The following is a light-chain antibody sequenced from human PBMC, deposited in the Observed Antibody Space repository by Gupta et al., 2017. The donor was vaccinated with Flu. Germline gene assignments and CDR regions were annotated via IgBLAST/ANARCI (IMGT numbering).Light chain of an antibody. CDR1: QDISRW. CDR3: QHKKNYPLT. CDR2: AAS. V-gene: IGKV1D-16*01. Sequence: DIQMTQSPSSLSASVGDRVTITCRASQDISRWLVWYQQKPEKAPKSLIYAASKVDSGVPSRFSGSGSGPDFTLTISSRQPEDFATYYCQHKKNYPLTCVGGTRVEIK. J-gene: IGKJ4*01.